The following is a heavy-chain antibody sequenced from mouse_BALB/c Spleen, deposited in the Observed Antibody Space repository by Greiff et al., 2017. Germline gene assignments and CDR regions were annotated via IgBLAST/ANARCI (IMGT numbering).Heavy chain of an antibody. V-gene: IGHV5-12-2*01. CDR2: ISNGGGST. Sequence: EVQLVESGGGLVQPGGSLKLSCAASGFTFSSYTMSWVRQTPEKRLEWVAYISNGGGSTYYPDTVKGRFTISRDNAKNTLYLQMSSLKSEDTAMYYCARRGDYDFAYWGQGTLVTVSA. CDR3: ARRGDYDFAY. D-gene: IGHD2-4*01. J-gene: IGHJ3*01. CDR1: GFTFSSYT.